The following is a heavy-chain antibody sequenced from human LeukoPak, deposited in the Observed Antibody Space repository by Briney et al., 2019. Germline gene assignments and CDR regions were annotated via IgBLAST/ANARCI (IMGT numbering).Heavy chain of an antibody. CDR1: GYSISSGYY. V-gene: IGHV4-38-2*02. CDR2: IYHSGST. D-gene: IGHD2-2*01. Sequence: SETLSLTCTVSGYSISSGYYWGWIRQPPGKGLEWIGSIYHSGSTYYNPSLKSRVTISVDTSKNQFSLKLSSVTAADTAVYYCATEPDIVVVPAATPDAFDIWGQGTMVTVSS. J-gene: IGHJ3*02. CDR3: ATEPDIVVVPAATPDAFDI.